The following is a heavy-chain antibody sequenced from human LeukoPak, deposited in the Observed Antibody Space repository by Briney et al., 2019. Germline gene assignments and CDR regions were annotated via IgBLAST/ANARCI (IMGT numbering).Heavy chain of an antibody. CDR3: ARVRPDYSNYGWFDP. V-gene: IGHV3-7*03. CDR1: GFTFSSYW. D-gene: IGHD4-11*01. Sequence: GGSLRLSCAASGFTFSSYWMSWVRQAPGKGLEWVANIKQDGSEKWYVDAVKGRFTISRDNAKNSLYLQMNSLRAEDTALYYCARVRPDYSNYGWFDPWGQGTLVTVSS. CDR2: IKQDGSEK. J-gene: IGHJ5*02.